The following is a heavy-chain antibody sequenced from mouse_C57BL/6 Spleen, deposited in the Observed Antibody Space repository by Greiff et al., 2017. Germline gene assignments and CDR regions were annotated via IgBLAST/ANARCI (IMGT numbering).Heavy chain of an antibody. J-gene: IGHJ3*01. CDR1: GYSFTGYY. CDR3: ARRLEAY. CDR2: INPSTGGT. D-gene: IGHD4-1*01. Sequence: EVQLQQSGPELVKPGASVKISCKASGYSFTGYYMNWVKQSPEKSLEWIGEINPSTGGTTYNQKFKAKATLTVDKSSSTAYMQLKSLTSEDSAVYYCARRLEAYWGKGTLVTVSA. V-gene: IGHV1-42*01.